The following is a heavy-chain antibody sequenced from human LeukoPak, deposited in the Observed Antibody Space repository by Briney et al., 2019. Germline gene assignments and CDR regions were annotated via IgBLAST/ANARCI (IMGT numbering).Heavy chain of an antibody. CDR1: GFTVSSNH. CDR2: IYSGGTI. D-gene: IGHD7-27*01. V-gene: IGHV3-66*01. CDR3: ARDGENHYYDY. Sequence: PGGTLRLSCAASGFTVSSNHMSWVRQPPGKGLEWVSVIYSGGTIYYADSVKGRFTISRDNSKNTVYLEMNSLRAEDTAVYYCARDGENHYYDYWGQGTLVTVST. J-gene: IGHJ4*02.